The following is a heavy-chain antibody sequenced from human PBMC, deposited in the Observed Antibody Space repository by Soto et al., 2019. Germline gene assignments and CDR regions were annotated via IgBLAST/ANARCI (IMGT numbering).Heavy chain of an antibody. CDR2: ISGSGGST. J-gene: IGHJ5*02. CDR1: GFTFSSYA. V-gene: IGHV3-23*01. CDR3: ANDKESGEATFPEWFDP. Sequence: EVQLLESGGGLVQPGGSLRLSCAASGFTFSSYAMSWVRQAPGKGLEWVSAISGSGGSTYYADSVKGRFTISRDNSKNTLYLQMNSLRAEDTAVYYCANDKESGEATFPEWFDPWGQGTLVTVSS. D-gene: IGHD3-10*01.